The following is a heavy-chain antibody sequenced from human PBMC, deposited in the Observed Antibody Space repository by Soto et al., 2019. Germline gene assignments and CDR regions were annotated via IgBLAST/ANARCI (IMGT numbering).Heavy chain of an antibody. CDR2: INHSGST. J-gene: IGHJ4*02. V-gene: IGHV4-34*01. Sequence: SETLSLTCAVYGGSFSGYYWSWIRQPPGKGLEWIGEINHSGSTNYNPSLKSRVTISVDTSKNQFSLKLSSVTAADTAVYYCARAGVWVRGCSGGSCYYPVFDYRGQRTLVTSPQ. D-gene: IGHD2-15*01. CDR1: GGSFSGYY. CDR3: ARAGVWVRGCSGGSCYYPVFDY.